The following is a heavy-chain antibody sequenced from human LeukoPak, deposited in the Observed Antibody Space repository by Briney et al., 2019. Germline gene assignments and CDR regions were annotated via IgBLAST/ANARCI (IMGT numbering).Heavy chain of an antibody. J-gene: IGHJ6*02. CDR1: GYTFTGYY. V-gene: IGHV3-30*18. Sequence: SCKASGYTFTGYYMHWVRQAPGKGLEWVAVISYDGSNKYYADSVKGRFTISRDNSKNTLYLQMNSLRAEDTAVYYCAKEGYYYDSSGYNYYYGMDVWGQGTTVTVSS. CDR2: ISYDGSNK. CDR3: AKEGYYYDSSGYNYYYGMDV. D-gene: IGHD3-22*01.